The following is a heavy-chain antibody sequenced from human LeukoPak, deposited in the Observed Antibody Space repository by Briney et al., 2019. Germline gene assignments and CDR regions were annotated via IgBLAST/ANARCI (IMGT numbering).Heavy chain of an antibody. D-gene: IGHD6-19*01. CDR1: GFTFSSYW. CDR2: INSDGSST. CDR3: ARALPYSSYFDY. V-gene: IGHV3-74*01. J-gene: IGHJ4*02. Sequence: PGGSLRLSCAASGFTFSSYWMHWVRQAPGKGLVWVSRINSDGSSTSYADSVKGRFTISRDSAKNTLYLQMNSLRAEDTAVYYCARALPYSSYFDYWGQGTLVTVSS.